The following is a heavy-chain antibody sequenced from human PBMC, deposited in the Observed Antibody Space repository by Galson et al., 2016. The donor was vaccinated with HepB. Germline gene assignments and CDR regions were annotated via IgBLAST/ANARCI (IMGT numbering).Heavy chain of an antibody. J-gene: IGHJ6*02. D-gene: IGHD1-26*01. CDR3: ARGPARGPTTLLSYHFGLDV. V-gene: IGHV3-72*01. CDR1: GFTFSDHY. Sequence: SLRLSCAASGFTFSDHYMDWVRQAPGKGLEWVARTRDKANSYTTEYAASVKGRFTISRDDSKSSLYLQMSSLETEDTAVYYCARGPARGPTTLLSYHFGLDVWGQGTTVIVSS. CDR2: TRDKANSYTT.